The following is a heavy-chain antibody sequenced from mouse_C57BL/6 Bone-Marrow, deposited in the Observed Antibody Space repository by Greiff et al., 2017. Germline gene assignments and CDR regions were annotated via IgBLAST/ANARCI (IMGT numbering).Heavy chain of an antibody. CDR2: IDPENGDT. J-gene: IGHJ4*01. D-gene: IGHD1-1*01. CDR3: TLSFTERYAMDY. CDR1: GFNIKDDY. Sequence: VQLQPSGAELVRPGASVKLSCTASGFNIKDDYMHWVKQRPEQGLEWIGWIDPENGDTEYASKFQGKATITADTSSNTAYLQLSSLTSEDTAVYYCTLSFTERYAMDYWGQGTSVTVSS. V-gene: IGHV14-4*01.